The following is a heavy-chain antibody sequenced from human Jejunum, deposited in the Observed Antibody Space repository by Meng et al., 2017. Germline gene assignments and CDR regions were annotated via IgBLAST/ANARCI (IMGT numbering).Heavy chain of an antibody. CDR1: GVSVNSGFYY. CDR3: TGGPDSAKSGY. J-gene: IGHJ4*02. V-gene: IGHV4-61*01. CDR2: FHHSGSA. Sequence: QVPLHHSGPGLLRPSETLSLTCTVSGVSVNSGFYYWNWVRQPPGKGLEFIGSFHHSGSAHYNASLEGRVTMSLDTSKNQFSLRLTSVTAADSALYYCTGGPDSAKSGYWGQGTLVTVSS. D-gene: IGHD1-14*01.